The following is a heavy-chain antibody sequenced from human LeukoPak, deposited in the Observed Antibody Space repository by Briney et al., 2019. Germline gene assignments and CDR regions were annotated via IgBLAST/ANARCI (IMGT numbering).Heavy chain of an antibody. V-gene: IGHV3-23*01. D-gene: IGHD3-10*01. CDR3: ARGRTGAGRYYLDY. CDR1: GFTFSIYW. CDR2: ISGNGGTT. J-gene: IGHJ4*02. Sequence: GGSLRLSCAASGFTFSIYWMHWVRQAPGKGLEWVSSISGNGGTTYYADSVKGRFIISRDNSKNTLHLQINSLRVEDTAKYYCARGRTGAGRYYLDYWGQGTLVTVSS.